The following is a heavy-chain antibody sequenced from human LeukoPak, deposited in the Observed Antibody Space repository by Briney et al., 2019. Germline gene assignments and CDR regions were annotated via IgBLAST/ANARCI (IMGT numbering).Heavy chain of an antibody. CDR2: IYYSGST. Sequence: SETLSLTCTVSGGSISSYYWSWIRQPPGKGLEWIGYIYYSGSTNYNPSLKSRVTISVDTSKNQFSLKLSSVTAADTAVYYCARGDGNDYFDYWGQGTLVTVSS. D-gene: IGHD4-23*01. J-gene: IGHJ4*02. V-gene: IGHV4-59*01. CDR1: GGSISSYY. CDR3: ARGDGNDYFDY.